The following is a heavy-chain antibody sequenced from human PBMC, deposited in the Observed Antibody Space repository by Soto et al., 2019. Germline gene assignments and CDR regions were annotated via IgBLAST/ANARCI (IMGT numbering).Heavy chain of an antibody. CDR3: ARDCALKYSSSCHNWFDP. V-gene: IGHV1-18*01. CDR2: ISAYNGNT. D-gene: IGHD6-13*01. CDR1: GYTFTSYG. Sequence: ASVKISCKASGYTFTSYGISWVRQAPGQGLEWMGWISAYNGNTNYAQKLQGRVTMTTDTSTSTAYMELRSLRSDDTAVYYCARDCALKYSSSCHNWFDPWGQGTLVTVSS. J-gene: IGHJ5*02.